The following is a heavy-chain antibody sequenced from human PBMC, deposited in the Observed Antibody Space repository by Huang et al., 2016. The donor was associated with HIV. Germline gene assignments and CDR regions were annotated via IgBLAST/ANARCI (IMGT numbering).Heavy chain of an antibody. CDR1: GFAFSNNA. J-gene: IGHJ4*02. V-gene: IGHV3-30*04. CDR3: ASAPARALSYFDN. D-gene: IGHD3-10*01. CDR2: VSFDGSQT. Sequence: QVLLVESGGGVVQPGKSLRLSCTASGFAFSNNAMHWVRQAPGKGLEWVAVVSFDGSQTYLADSVNDRFTISRDNSKGTLFLQMSSLRPDDTAVYYCASAPARALSYFDNWGQGTLVTVSS.